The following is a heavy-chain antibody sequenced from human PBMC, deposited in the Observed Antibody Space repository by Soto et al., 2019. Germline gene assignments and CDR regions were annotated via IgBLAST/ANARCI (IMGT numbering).Heavy chain of an antibody. CDR2: IYYSGST. CDR1: GGSISSGGYY. J-gene: IGHJ5*02. D-gene: IGHD2-15*01. V-gene: IGHV4-31*03. Sequence: SETLSLTCTVSGGSISSGGYYWSWIRQHPGKGLEWIGYIYYSGSTYYNPSLKSRVTISVDTSKNQFSLKLSSVTAADTAVYYCARDGSRNWFDPWGQGTLVTVSS. CDR3: ARDGSRNWFDP.